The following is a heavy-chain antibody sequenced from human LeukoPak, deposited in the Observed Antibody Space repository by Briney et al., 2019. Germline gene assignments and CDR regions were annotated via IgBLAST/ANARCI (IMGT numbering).Heavy chain of an antibody. D-gene: IGHD5-24*01. CDR3: ARHFDRDGYKSNAFDI. CDR2: MYYSGST. CDR1: GFTFSGSAMH. V-gene: IGHV4-59*05. J-gene: IGHJ3*02. Sequence: PGGSLRLSCAASGFTFSGSAMHWVRQASGKGLEWVGRMYYSGSTYYNASLRSRLTISVDTSKNQFSLKLSSVTAADTAVYYCARHFDRDGYKSNAFDIWGQGTMVTVSS.